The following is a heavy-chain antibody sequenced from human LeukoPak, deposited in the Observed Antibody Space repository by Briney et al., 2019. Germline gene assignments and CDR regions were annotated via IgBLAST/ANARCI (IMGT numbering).Heavy chain of an antibody. Sequence: SETLSLTCTVSGGSISGGGYYWTWIRQHPGKGLEWIAYFYYSGSTYYNPSLKSRATISADTSNNQFSLELTSVTAADTAVYYCARGVVVVPASYFDYWGQGTLVTVSS. J-gene: IGHJ4*02. CDR2: FYYSGST. D-gene: IGHD2-2*01. V-gene: IGHV4-31*03. CDR3: ARGVVVVPASYFDY. CDR1: GGSISGGGYY.